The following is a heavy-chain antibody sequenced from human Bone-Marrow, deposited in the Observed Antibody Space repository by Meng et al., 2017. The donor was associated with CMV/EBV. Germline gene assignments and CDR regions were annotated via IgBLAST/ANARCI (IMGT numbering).Heavy chain of an antibody. Sequence: QGQLGQSGAAVKKPGASGKASCKASGYTFTGYDMHWVRQAPGQGLEWMGWINPNSGGTNYAQKFQGRVTMTRDTSISTAYMELSRLRSDDTAVYYCARIPRGYFDLWGRGTLVTVSS. CDR1: GYTFTGYD. CDR2: INPNSGGT. J-gene: IGHJ2*01. CDR3: ARIPRGYFDL. V-gene: IGHV1-2*02.